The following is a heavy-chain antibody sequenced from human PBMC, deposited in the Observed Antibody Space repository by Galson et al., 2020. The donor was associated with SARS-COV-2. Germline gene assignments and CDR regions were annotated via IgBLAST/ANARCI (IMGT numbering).Heavy chain of an antibody. CDR3: ARDYSGYCSGGSCFSDAFDI. CDR1: GYTFTSYD. Sequence: ASVKVSCKASGYTFTSYDINWVRQATGQGLEWMGWMNTNSGNTGYAQKFQGRVTMTRNTSISTAYMELSSLRSEDTAVYYCARDYSGYCSGGSCFSDAFDIWGQGTMVTVSS. J-gene: IGHJ3*02. D-gene: IGHD2-15*01. CDR2: MNTNSGNT. V-gene: IGHV1-8*01.